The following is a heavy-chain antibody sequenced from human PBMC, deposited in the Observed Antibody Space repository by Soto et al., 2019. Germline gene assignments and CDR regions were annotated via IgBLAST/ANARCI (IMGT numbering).Heavy chain of an antibody. V-gene: IGHV3-21*01. CDR3: ARIITDFGVVTGIYFDY. J-gene: IGHJ4*02. Sequence: GGSLRLSCAASGFTFSSYSMNWVRQAPGKGLEWVSSISSSSSYIYYADSVKGRFTISRDNAKNSLYLQMNSLRAEDTAVYYCARIITDFGVVTGIYFDYWGQGTLVTVSS. CDR1: GFTFSSYS. CDR2: ISSSSSYI. D-gene: IGHD3-3*01.